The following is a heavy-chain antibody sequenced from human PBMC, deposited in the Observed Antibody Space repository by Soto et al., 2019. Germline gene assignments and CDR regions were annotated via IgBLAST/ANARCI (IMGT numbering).Heavy chain of an antibody. V-gene: IGHV1-69*01. D-gene: IGHD1-26*01. CDR1: GGTFSSYA. CDR2: IIPIFGTA. CDR3: ASSGSYHHPLG. Sequence: VQSGAEVKKPGSSVKVSCXASGGTFSSYAISWVRQXXXXGLELMGGIIPIFGTANYAQKFQGRVTITADESTSTAYMELSSLRSEDTAVYYCASSGSYHHPLGWGQGTLVTVSS. J-gene: IGHJ4*02.